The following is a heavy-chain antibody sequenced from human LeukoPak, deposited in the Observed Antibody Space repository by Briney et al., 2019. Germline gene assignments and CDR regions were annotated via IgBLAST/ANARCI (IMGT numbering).Heavy chain of an antibody. D-gene: IGHD3-22*01. CDR3: ARAPMIVVVFPPRLDF. V-gene: IGHV1-2*06. CDR2: INPNTGGT. J-gene: IGHJ4*02. CDR1: GYTFTGYY. Sequence: ASVKVSFKTSGYTFTGYYMHWVRQAPGQGLEWMGRINPNTGGTNYEQKFQGRVTMTSDTSISTAYMELSSLKSDDTAMYYCARAPMIVVVFPPRLDFWGQGTLVTVSS.